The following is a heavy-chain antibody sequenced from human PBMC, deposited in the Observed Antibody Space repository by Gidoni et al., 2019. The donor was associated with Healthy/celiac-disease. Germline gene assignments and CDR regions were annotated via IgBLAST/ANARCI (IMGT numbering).Heavy chain of an antibody. D-gene: IGHD3-22*01. CDR2: ICTSSCYI. Sequence: EVQLVESGGGLVKTGGSLRLSCAASGFNSSSYSMNCVRQAPGTGLEWVSSICTSSCYISYADSVKRRFTISIDNPKNPLYLQMNSLRAEDTAVYYCARDRCPGATLVMVYWGQVTLVTVSS. CDR3: ARDRCPGATLVMVY. V-gene: IGHV3-21*01. J-gene: IGHJ4*02. CDR1: GFNSSSYS.